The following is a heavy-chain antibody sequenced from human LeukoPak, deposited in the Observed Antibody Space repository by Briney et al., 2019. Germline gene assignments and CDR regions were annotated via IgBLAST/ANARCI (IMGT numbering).Heavy chain of an antibody. Sequence: VISYDGSNKYYADSVKGRFTISRDNSKNTLYLQMNSLRAEDTAVYYCALLAIAVAGTNDAFDIWGQGTMVTVSS. CDR2: ISYDGSNK. CDR3: ALLAIAVAGTNDAFDI. D-gene: IGHD6-19*01. V-gene: IGHV3-30*03. J-gene: IGHJ3*02.